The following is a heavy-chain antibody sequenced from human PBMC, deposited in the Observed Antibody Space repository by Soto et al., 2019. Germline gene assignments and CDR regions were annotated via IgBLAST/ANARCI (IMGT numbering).Heavy chain of an antibody. V-gene: IGHV1-69*01. CDR3: ATPSVAARPKGGYYYADV. CDR2: IIPVSGVP. Sequence: QVQLVQSGTEVKKPGSSVKVSCKASGGTFSYSAISWVRQAPGQGLEWMGGIIPVSGVPNYAQKFQGRVTITADEYTTTAYLQLSSLRPEDAAVYYCATPSVAARPKGGYYYADVWGQGPTVTVSS. CDR1: GGTFSYSA. J-gene: IGHJ6*02. D-gene: IGHD6-6*01.